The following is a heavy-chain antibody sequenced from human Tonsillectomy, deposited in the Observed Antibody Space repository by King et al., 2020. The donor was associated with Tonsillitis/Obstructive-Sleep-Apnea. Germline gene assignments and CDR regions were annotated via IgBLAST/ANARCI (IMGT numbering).Heavy chain of an antibody. D-gene: IGHD2-2*01. CDR2: ISAYNGNT. Sequence: QLVQSGAEVKKPGASVKVSCKASGYTFTSYGISWVRQAPGQGLEWMGWISAYNGNTNYAQKLQGRVTMTTDTSTSTAYRELRSLRSDDTAVYDCARGYCSSTSCSNPNWFDPWGQGTLVTVSS. CDR1: GYTFTSYG. J-gene: IGHJ5*02. V-gene: IGHV1-18*01. CDR3: ARGYCSSTSCSNPNWFDP.